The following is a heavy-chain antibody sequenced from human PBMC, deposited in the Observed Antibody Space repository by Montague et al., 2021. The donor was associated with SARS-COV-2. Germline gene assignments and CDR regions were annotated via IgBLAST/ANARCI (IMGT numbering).Heavy chain of an antibody. CDR3: ARGMIRGVTTPFDY. D-gene: IGHD3-10*01. V-gene: IGHV4-39*02. J-gene: IGHJ4*02. CDR2: IRYSSTT. CDR1: SGSIISNCYY. Sequence: SETLSLTCSVSSGSIISNCYYWVWMRPPPGLELEWFVNIRYSSTTYPNPSLQSRGTIAVDTTKNHLSLRLSSVTAADTAVYFCARGMIRGVTTPFDYWGQGSQVTVSS.